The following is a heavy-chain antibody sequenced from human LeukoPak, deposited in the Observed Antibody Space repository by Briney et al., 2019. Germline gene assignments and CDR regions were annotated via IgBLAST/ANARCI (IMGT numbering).Heavy chain of an antibody. CDR1: GASFSGYF. CDR2: IKYDGTT. V-gene: IGHV4-34*10. Sequence: SETLSLTCAVSGASFSGYFWNWIRQSPEKGLEWIGEIKYDGTTNYNPSLTSRVTMSIDKATNQFHLKVTSLTAADTAVYSCARSFFQWNYGSCLDSWGQGTLVTVSS. J-gene: IGHJ4*02. CDR3: ARSFFQWNYGSCLDS. D-gene: IGHD1-7*01.